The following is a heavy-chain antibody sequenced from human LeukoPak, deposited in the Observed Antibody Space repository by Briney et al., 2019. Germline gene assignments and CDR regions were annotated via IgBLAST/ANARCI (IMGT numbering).Heavy chain of an antibody. CDR3: ARDPGIYSYGMDV. Sequence: PSETLSLTCTVSGGSISSSTWWSWVRQPPGKGLEWIGEIYHSGRTNFNPSLKSRVTISVDRSKNQFSLRLSSVTAADTAVYYCARDPGIYSYGMDVWGQGTTVTVSS. J-gene: IGHJ6*02. CDR1: GGSISSSTW. V-gene: IGHV4-4*02. CDR2: IYHSGRT.